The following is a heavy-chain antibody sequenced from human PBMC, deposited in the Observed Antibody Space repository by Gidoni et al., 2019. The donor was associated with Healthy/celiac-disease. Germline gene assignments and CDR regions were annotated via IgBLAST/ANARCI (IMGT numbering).Heavy chain of an antibody. D-gene: IGHD5-12*01. CDR2: IYYSGST. CDR3: AGGHGGGYDSVNYYYYYMDV. Sequence: QVQLQESGPGLVKPSQTLSLTCTVSGGSISSGGYYWSWIRQHPGKGLEWIGYIYYSGSTHYNPSLKSRVTISVDTSKNQFSLKLSSVTAADTAVYYCAGGHGGGYDSVNYYYYYMDVWGKGTTVTVSS. V-gene: IGHV4-31*03. J-gene: IGHJ6*03. CDR1: GGSISSGGYY.